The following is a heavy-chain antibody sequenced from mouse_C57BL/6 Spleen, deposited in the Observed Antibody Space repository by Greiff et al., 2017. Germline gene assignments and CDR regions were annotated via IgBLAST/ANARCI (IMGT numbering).Heavy chain of an antibody. V-gene: IGHV1-82*01. CDR3: ARSPEAMDY. CDR2: IYPGDGDT. CDR1: GYAFSSYW. J-gene: IGHJ4*01. Sequence: LVESGPELVKPGASVKISCKASGYAFSSYWMNWVKQRPGKGLEWIGRIYPGDGDTNYNGKFKGKATLTADKSSSTAYMQLSSLTSEDSAVYFCARSPEAMDYWGQGTSVTVSS.